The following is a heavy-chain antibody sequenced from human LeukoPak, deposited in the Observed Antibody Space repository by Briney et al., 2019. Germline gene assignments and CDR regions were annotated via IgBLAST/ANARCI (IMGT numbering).Heavy chain of an antibody. CDR2: ISGSGIST. CDR3: AKDQWSFSYFDY. J-gene: IGHJ4*02. CDR1: GFTFSSYE. D-gene: IGHD1-26*01. Sequence: PGGSLRLSCAASGFTFSSYEMSWVRQAPGKGLEWVSDISGSGISTYYADSVKGRFTISRDNSKNTLYLQMNSLRAEDTAVYYCAKDQWSFSYFDYWGQGTLVTVSS. V-gene: IGHV3-23*01.